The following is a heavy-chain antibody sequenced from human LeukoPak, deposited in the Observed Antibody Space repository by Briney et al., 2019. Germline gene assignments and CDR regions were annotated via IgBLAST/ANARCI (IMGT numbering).Heavy chain of an antibody. CDR1: GFTFSDYY. D-gene: IGHD3-22*01. V-gene: IGHV3-11*01. CDR2: ISSSGSTI. CDR3: ATTYYYASSGG. J-gene: IGHJ4*02. Sequence: PGGSLRLSCAASGFTFSDYYVSWIRQAPGKGLECISYISSSGSTIYYADSLKGRFTSSRDDAKDSLDLQMNSLTAEDTAVYYCATTYYYASSGGGGPGTLVTVSS.